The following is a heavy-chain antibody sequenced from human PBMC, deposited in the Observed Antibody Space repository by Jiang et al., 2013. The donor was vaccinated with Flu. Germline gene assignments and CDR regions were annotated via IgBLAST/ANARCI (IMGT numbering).Heavy chain of an antibody. Sequence: VQLLESGGGLVQPGGSLRLSCAVSGFTFSNYWMHWVRQAPGKGLMWISRITSDGRNTNYADSVKGRFTVSRDNAKNMLYLQMNSLRAEDTAVYYCARDFVFLEWLLPNYYFDY. V-gene: IGHV3-74*01. D-gene: IGHD3-3*01. CDR3: ARDFVFLEWLLPNYYFDY. CDR2: ITSDGRNT. CDR1: GFTFSNYW. J-gene: IGHJ4*01.